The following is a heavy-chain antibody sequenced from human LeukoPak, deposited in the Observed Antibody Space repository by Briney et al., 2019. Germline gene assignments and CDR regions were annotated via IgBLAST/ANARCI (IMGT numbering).Heavy chain of an antibody. D-gene: IGHD5-24*01. V-gene: IGHV1-8*01. J-gene: IGHJ4*02. CDR2: MNPNSGNT. CDR1: GYTFTSYD. CDR3: ARAYRGTRWLQLNPRYFDY. Sequence: AASVKVSCKASGYTFTSYDINWVRQATGQGLEWMGWMNPNSGNTGYAQKFQGRVTMTRNTSISTAYMELSSLRSEDTAVYYCARAYRGTRWLQLNPRYFDYWGQGTLVTVSS.